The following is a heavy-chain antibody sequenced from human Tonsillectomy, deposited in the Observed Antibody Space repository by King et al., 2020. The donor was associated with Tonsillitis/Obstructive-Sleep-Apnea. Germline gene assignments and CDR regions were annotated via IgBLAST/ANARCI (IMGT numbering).Heavy chain of an antibody. V-gene: IGHV5-10-1*03. Sequence: VQLVESGAEVKKPGESLRISCKGSGYSFTSYWISWVRQMPGKGLEWMGRIDPSDSYTNYSPSFQGHVTISADKSISTAYLQWSSLKASDTAMYYCARLGVVTATRGAYYYYGMDVWGQGTTVTVSS. CDR1: GYSFTSYW. CDR3: ARLGVVTATRGAYYYYGMDV. J-gene: IGHJ6*02. D-gene: IGHD2-21*02. CDR2: IDPSDSYT.